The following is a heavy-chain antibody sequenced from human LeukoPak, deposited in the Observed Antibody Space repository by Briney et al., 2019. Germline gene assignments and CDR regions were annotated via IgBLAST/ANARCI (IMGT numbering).Heavy chain of an antibody. CDR2: ISSSSSYI. D-gene: IGHD3-22*01. Sequence: GGSLRLSCEVSGFTFSSYSMNWVRQAPGKGLEWVSSISSSSSYIYYADSVKGRFTISRDNAKNSLYLQMNSLRAEDTAVYYCARVSPVYDSDAFDIWGQGTMVTVSS. CDR3: ARVSPVYDSDAFDI. CDR1: GFTFSSYS. J-gene: IGHJ3*02. V-gene: IGHV3-21*01.